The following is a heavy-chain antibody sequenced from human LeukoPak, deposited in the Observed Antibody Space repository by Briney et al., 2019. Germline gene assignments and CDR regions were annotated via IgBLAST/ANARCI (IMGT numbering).Heavy chain of an antibody. V-gene: IGHV1-18*01. J-gene: IGHJ4*02. D-gene: IGHD1-26*01. CDR2: ISMDNGKT. CDR1: AYTSTDYG. Sequence: ASVKVSCKTPAYTSTDYGIAWVRQAPGQGLEWIGWISMDNGKTEYAQKFQGRVTVTTDASTTTTYMELRGLISDDTAMYYCGKDSGVCSSWLWEWGQGTLVTVSS. CDR3: GKDSGVCSSWLWE.